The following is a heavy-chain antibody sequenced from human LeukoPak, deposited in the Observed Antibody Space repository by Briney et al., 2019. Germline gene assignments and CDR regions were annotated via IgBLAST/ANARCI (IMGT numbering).Heavy chain of an antibody. D-gene: IGHD3-9*01. Sequence: GASVKVSCKASGYTFTTYGISWVRQAPGQGLQWMGWISAYNGNTNYAQKLQGRVTVTTDTSTSTAYMELRSLRSDDTAVYYCARGIRYYDILTGHVKGHDNSYYYYMDVWGQGTAVTISS. CDR3: ARGIRYYDILTGHVKGHDNSYYYYMDV. CDR2: ISAYNGNT. J-gene: IGHJ6*03. CDR1: GYTFTTYG. V-gene: IGHV1-18*01.